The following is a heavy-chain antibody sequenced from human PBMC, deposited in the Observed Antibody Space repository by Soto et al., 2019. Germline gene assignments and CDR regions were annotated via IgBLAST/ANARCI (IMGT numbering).Heavy chain of an antibody. CDR2: ISGYNGDT. V-gene: IGHV1-18*01. D-gene: IGHD3-22*01. CDR3: ARVGLFDNSGYPAY. CDR1: GYPFTSYG. J-gene: IGHJ4*02. Sequence: ASVKVSCKTSGYPFTSYGISWVRQAPGQGFEWMGWISGYNGDTNYAQRLQGRVTMTTDTSTSTAYMELRNLRSDDTGVYYCARVGLFDNSGYPAYWGQGTLVTVSS.